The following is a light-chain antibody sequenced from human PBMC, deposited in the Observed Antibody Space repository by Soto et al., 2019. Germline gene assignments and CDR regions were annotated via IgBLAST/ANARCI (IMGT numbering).Light chain of an antibody. J-gene: IGKJ2*01. CDR2: DTF. Sequence: EIVLTQSPATLSLSPGTGATLSCRASQIVTSSLAWYQQRPGQAPRLLIYDTFTRATGIPARFSAKGAGTDFTITISSLEPEDSAVYFCQLRSDWPPTYTFGQGTKLE. CDR1: QIVTSS. CDR3: QLRSDWPPTYT. V-gene: IGKV3-11*01.